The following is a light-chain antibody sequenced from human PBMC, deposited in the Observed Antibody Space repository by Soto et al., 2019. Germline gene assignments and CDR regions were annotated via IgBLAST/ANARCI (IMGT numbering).Light chain of an antibody. CDR3: SATDDSLGGPV. Sequence: QSVLTQPPSASGTPGQRVTISCSGSYSNIETNYVYWYQHFPGGAPKLLIYTNDKRSSGVPDRFSASKSGTSASLAISGLRAEDEADYFCSATDDSLGGPVFGGGTQLTVL. J-gene: IGLJ3*02. CDR1: YSNIETNY. CDR2: TND. V-gene: IGLV1-47*02.